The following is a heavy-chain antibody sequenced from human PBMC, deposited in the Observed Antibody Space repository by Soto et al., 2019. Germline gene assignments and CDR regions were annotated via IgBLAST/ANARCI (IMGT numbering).Heavy chain of an antibody. D-gene: IGHD3-22*01. CDR2: IIPIFGTA. V-gene: IGHV1-69*13. J-gene: IGHJ4*02. Sequence: SVKVSCKASGGTFSSYAISWVRQAPGQGLEWMGGIIPIFGTANYAQKFQGRVTITADESTSTAYMELSSLRSEDSAVYYCARDGSGYFVYYFDYWGQGTLVTVSS. CDR1: GGTFSSYA. CDR3: ARDGSGYFVYYFDY.